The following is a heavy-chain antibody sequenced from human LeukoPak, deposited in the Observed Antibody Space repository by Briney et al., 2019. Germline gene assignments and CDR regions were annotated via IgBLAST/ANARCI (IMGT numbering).Heavy chain of an antibody. CDR2: INHSGST. CDR1: GGSFSGYY. Sequence: SETLSLTCAVYGGSFSGYYWSWIRQPPGKGLEWIGEINHSGSTNYNPSLKSRVTISVDTSKNQFSLKLSSVTAADTAVYYCARGDAYDSSVYYGDYSDYWGQGTLVTVSS. D-gene: IGHD3-22*01. V-gene: IGHV4-34*01. CDR3: ARGDAYDSSVYYGDYSDY. J-gene: IGHJ4*02.